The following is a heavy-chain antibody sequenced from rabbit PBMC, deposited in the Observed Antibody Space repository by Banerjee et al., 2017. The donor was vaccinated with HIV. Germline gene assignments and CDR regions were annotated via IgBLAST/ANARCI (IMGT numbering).Heavy chain of an antibody. V-gene: IGHV1S45*01. CDR2: IYNGNGNT. CDR1: GFSFSSSYW. Sequence: QEQLEESGGGLVKPEGSLTLTCKASGFSFSSSYWICWVRQAPGKGLEWIGCIYNGNGNTYYATWAKGRFTISKTSSTTVTLQMTSLTAADTATYFCARGTSSSGYYSGSLNLWGPGTLVTVS. CDR3: ARGTSSSGYYSGSLNL. J-gene: IGHJ4*01. D-gene: IGHD1-1*01.